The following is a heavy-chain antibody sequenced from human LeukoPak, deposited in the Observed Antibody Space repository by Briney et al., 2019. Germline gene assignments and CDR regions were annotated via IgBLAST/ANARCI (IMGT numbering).Heavy chain of an antibody. V-gene: IGHV3-30*02. Sequence: GGSLRLSCAASGFTFSSYAMSWVRQAPGKGLEWVAFIRYDGSDEYYADSVKGRFTISRDNSKNTLYLQMNSLRAEDTAVYYCAKVMGVVGTLRYYFDYWGQGTLVSVSS. CDR3: AKVMGVVGTLRYYFDY. J-gene: IGHJ4*02. D-gene: IGHD6-19*01. CDR2: IRYDGSDE. CDR1: GFTFSSYA.